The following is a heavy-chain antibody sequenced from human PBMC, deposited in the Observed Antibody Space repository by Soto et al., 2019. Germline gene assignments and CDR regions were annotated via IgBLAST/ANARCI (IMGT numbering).Heavy chain of an antibody. J-gene: IGHJ3*02. D-gene: IGHD3-22*01. CDR2: IYYSGST. CDR1: GGSISSGGYY. CDR3: AREGLGVVIPWYAFDI. Sequence: SETLSLTCTVSGGSISSGGYYWSWIRQHPGKGLEWIGYIYYSGSTYYNPSLKSRVTISVDTSKNQFSLKLSSVTAADTAVYYCAREGLGVVIPWYAFDIWGQGTMVTVSS. V-gene: IGHV4-31*03.